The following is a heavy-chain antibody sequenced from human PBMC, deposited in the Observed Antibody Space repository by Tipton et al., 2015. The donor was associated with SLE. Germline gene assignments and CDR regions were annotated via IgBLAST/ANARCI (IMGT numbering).Heavy chain of an antibody. D-gene: IGHD2-2*02. CDR1: GYTFTDYY. J-gene: IGHJ1*01. V-gene: IGHV1-69-2*01. Sequence: VQLVQSGAEVKKPGATVKISCKVSGYTFTDYYIHWVQQAPGKGLEWMGLVDPEDGETIYAERFQGRVTITADTSTDTAYMELSTLTSEDTAVYYCGTSYCSTTSCYNGYFQHWGQGTLVTVSS. CDR2: VDPEDGET. CDR3: GTSYCSTTSCYNGYFQH.